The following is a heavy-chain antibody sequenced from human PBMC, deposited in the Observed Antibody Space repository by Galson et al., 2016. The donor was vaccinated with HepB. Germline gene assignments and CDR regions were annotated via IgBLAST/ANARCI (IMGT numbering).Heavy chain of an antibody. CDR3: ARDYNGVLY. Sequence: SETLSLTCNVSGGSVSGPYYYWSWIRQPPGQGLEYIGHIFYNGRTTYNPSLKSRITISLDTSKNQFSLNLNSVTAADTAVYYCARDYNGVLYWGQGTPVTVSS. CDR1: GGSVSGPYYY. D-gene: IGHD3-10*01. CDR2: IFYNGRT. V-gene: IGHV4-61*01. J-gene: IGHJ4*02.